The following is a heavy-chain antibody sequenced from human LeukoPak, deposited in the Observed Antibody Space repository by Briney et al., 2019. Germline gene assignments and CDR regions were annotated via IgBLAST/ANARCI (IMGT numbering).Heavy chain of an antibody. D-gene: IGHD6-19*01. V-gene: IGHV4-59*01. CDR1: GGSISSYY. CDR3: AREGTAVAADYFDY. CDR2: IYYSGST. Sequence: PSETLSLTCTVSGGSISSYYWSWIRQPPGKGLEWIGYIYYSGSTNYNPSLKSRVTISVDTSKNQFSLKLSSVTAADTAVYYCAREGTAVAADYFDYWGQGTLVTVSS. J-gene: IGHJ4*02.